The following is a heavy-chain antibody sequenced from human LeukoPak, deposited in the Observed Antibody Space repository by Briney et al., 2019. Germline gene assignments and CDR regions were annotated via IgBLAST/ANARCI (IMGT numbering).Heavy chain of an antibody. J-gene: IGHJ4*02. CDR3: ARKGATFDY. CDR2: ISSSGSTT. D-gene: IGHD1-26*01. Sequence: GGSLRLSCAASGFSFSSHEMIWVRQAPGKGLEWVSYISSSGSTTYYADSVKGRFTISRDNAMNSLYLQMNSLRVEDTAVYYCARKGATFDYWGQGTLVTVSS. CDR1: GFSFSSHE. V-gene: IGHV3-48*03.